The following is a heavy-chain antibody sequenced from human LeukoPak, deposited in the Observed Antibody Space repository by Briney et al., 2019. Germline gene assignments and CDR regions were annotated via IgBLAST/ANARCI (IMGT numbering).Heavy chain of an antibody. CDR3: ARAGRGTDFDY. CDR2: IYHSGST. CDR1: GGSISSGGYS. J-gene: IGHJ4*02. Sequence: SQTLSLTCAVSGGSISSGGYSWSWIRQPPGKGLEWIGYIYHSGSTYYNPSLKSRVTISVDRSKNQFSLKLSSVTAADTAVYYCARAGRGTDFDYWGQGTLVTVSS. D-gene: IGHD1-1*01. V-gene: IGHV4-30-2*01.